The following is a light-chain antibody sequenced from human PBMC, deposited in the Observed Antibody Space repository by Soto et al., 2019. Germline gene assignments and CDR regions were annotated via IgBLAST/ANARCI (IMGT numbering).Light chain of an antibody. Sequence: DIQMTQSPSSLSASVGDRVTITCQASQDISNYLNWYQQKPGKAPKLLIYDASNLETGVPSRFSGSGSGADFTFTISSLQPEDIATYYCQQYDNLPCFGQGTRLESK. CDR2: DAS. CDR1: QDISNY. CDR3: QQYDNLPC. J-gene: IGKJ5*01. V-gene: IGKV1-33*01.